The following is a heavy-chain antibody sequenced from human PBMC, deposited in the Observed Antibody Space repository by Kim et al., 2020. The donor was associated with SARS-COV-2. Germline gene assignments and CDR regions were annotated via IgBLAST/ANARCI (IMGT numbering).Heavy chain of an antibody. Sequence: GGSLRLSCAASGFTVSSNYMSWVRQAPGKGLEWVSVIYSGGSTYYADSVKGRFTISRDNSKNTLYLQMNSLRAEDTAVYYCARETGILRRAFDIWGQGTMVTVSS. D-gene: IGHD4-17*01. CDR2: IYSGGST. J-gene: IGHJ3*02. CDR3: ARETGILRRAFDI. V-gene: IGHV3-53*01. CDR1: GFTVSSNY.